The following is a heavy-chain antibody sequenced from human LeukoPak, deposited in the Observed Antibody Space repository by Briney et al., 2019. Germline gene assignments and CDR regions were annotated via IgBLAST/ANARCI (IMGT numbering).Heavy chain of an antibody. D-gene: IGHD6-19*01. V-gene: IGHV1-2*02. CDR1: GYTFTGYY. Sequence: GASVKVSCKASGYTFTGYYMHWVRQAPGQGLEWMGWINPNSGGTNYAQKFQGRVTMTRDTSISTAYMELSRLRSDDTAVYYCARVSGWSDNWFDPWGQGTLVSVSS. J-gene: IGHJ5*02. CDR3: ARVSGWSDNWFDP. CDR2: INPNSGGT.